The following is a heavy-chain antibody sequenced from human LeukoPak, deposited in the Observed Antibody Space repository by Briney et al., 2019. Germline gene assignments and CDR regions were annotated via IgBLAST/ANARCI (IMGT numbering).Heavy chain of an antibody. D-gene: IGHD2-8*01. CDR3: AGLYCTNGVCYREYYMDV. J-gene: IGHJ6*03. V-gene: IGHV3-43D*03. CDR1: GFTFSSYA. CDR2: ISWDGGST. Sequence: PGGSLRLSCAASGFTFSSYAMHWVRQAPGKGLEWVSLISWDGGSTYYADSVKGRFTISRDNSKNSLYLQMNSLRAEDTAVYYCAGLYCTNGVCYREYYMDVWGKGTTVTVSS.